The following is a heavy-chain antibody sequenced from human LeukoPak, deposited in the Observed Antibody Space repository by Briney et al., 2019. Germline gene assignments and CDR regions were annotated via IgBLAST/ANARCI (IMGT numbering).Heavy chain of an antibody. Sequence: ASVKVSCKASGYTFTGYYMHWVRRAPGQGLEWMGRINPNSGGTNYAQKFQGRVTMTRDTSISTAYMELSRLRSDDTAVYYCARGSGYDPGSPFDYWGQGTLVTVSS. CDR2: INPNSGGT. J-gene: IGHJ4*02. CDR1: GYTFTGYY. D-gene: IGHD5-12*01. CDR3: ARGSGYDPGSPFDY. V-gene: IGHV1-2*06.